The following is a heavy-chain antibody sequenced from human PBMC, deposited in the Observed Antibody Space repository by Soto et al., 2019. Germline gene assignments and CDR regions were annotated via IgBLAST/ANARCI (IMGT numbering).Heavy chain of an antibody. J-gene: IGHJ6*04. CDR1: GDSVSSNSAA. CDR2: TYYRSKWYN. V-gene: IGHV6-1*01. D-gene: IGHD3-10*01. CDR3: EREGFLIAALYGSGGYYGMDV. Sequence: SQTLSLTCAISGDSVSSNSAAWNWIRQSPSRGLEWLGRTYYRSKWYNDYAVSVKSRITINPDTSKNQFSLQLNSVTPEDTAVYSWEREGFLIAALYGSGGYYGMDVWGKGTTVTVPS.